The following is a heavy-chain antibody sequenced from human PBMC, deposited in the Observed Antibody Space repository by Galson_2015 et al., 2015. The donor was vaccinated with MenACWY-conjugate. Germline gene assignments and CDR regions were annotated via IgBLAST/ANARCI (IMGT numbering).Heavy chain of an antibody. Sequence: SVKVSCKASGYILTSYYIHWVRQAPGQGLEWMGLIHPSDGSTTYAQKFQGRVTMTRDTSTSTVYMELSSLRSEDTAVYYCARGLPGRGSGSYDAFDIWGQGTMVTASS. D-gene: IGHD3-10*01. CDR3: ARGLPGRGSGSYDAFDI. CDR2: IHPSDGST. J-gene: IGHJ3*02. V-gene: IGHV1-46*01. CDR1: GYILTSYY.